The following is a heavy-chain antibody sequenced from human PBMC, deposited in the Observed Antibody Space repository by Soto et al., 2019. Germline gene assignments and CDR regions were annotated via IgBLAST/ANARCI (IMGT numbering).Heavy chain of an antibody. J-gene: IGHJ5*02. CDR2: IIPIFGTA. V-gene: IGHV1-69*06. CDR1: GGTFSSYA. D-gene: IGHD5-18*01. Sequence: QVQLVQSGAEVKKPGSSVKVSCKASGGTFSSYASSWVRQATGQGLEWMGGIIPIFGTANYAKKFQGRVTLTADKATSTASMELISLRSEDTDVYYCARVGIRQPTDLWGQGTLVTVSS. CDR3: ARVGIRQPTDL.